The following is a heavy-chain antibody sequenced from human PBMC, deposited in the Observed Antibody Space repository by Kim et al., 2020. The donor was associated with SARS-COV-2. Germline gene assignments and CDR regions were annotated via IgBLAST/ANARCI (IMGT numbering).Heavy chain of an antibody. Sequence: GGSLGLSCAASGFTFSDFAFHWVRQAPGKGLEWVAVISDDANNKYDAESVKGRFTISRDNSKNTLYLQMNSLRAEDMAVYYCARGGYSSSWSIGEAFDFWGQGTMVTVSS. D-gene: IGHD6-13*01. J-gene: IGHJ3*01. CDR2: ISDDANNK. V-gene: IGHV3-30*04. CDR3: ARGGYSSSWSIGEAFDF. CDR1: GFTFSDFA.